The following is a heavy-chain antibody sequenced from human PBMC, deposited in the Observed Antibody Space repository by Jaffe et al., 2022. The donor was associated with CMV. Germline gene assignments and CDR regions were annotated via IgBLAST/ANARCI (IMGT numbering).Heavy chain of an antibody. CDR1: GFSRSNPRVG. J-gene: IGHJ4*02. CDR2: IFSNDEK. D-gene: IGHD2-21*02. Sequence: QVTLKESGPVLLKSTETLTLTCTVSGFSRSNPRVGVSWIRQPPGKALEWLAHIFSNDEKSFSTSLMSRLSLATDTSKSQVVLSMTNTDPVDTATYFCARILRGECAGDCQHFDSWGQGTLVTVTS. CDR3: ARILRGECAGDCQHFDS. V-gene: IGHV2-26*01.